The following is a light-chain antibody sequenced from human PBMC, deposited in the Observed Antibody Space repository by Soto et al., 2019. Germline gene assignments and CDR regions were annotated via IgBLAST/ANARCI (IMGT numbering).Light chain of an antibody. CDR1: SSDVGGYDY. Sequence: QSVLTQPASVSGSPGQSITISCTGTSSDVGGYDYVSWYQQYAGKAPKLTIYNVRNRPSGVSNRFSGSKSGNTASLTISGLHPEDEADYFCSSYTNSGTVLFGGGTQLTVL. CDR2: NVR. CDR3: SSYTNSGTVL. V-gene: IGLV2-14*01. J-gene: IGLJ2*01.